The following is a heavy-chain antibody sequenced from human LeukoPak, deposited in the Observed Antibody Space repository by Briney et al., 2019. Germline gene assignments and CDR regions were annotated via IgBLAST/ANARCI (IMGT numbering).Heavy chain of an antibody. CDR3: ARGKEATISTIGGLFDY. J-gene: IGHJ4*02. CDR1: GGTFSSYA. V-gene: IGHV1-69*06. CDR2: IIPIFGTA. Sequence: EASVKVSCKASGGTFSSYAISWVRQAPGQGLEWMGGIIPIFGTANYAQKFQGRVTITADKSTSTAYMELSSLRSEDTAVYYCARGKEATISTIGGLFDYWGQGTLVTVSS. D-gene: IGHD5-24*01.